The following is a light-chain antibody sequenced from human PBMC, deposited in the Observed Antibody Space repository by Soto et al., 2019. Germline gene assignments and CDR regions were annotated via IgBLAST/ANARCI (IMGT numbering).Light chain of an antibody. CDR2: SAA. CDR3: QQSLTMPIT. V-gene: IGKV1-39*01. Sequence: DIQMTQSPASLSVSVGDRVTITCPASQSINNYLNWYLQRPGQAPKLLIRSAATLQRGVPSRFSGSGSRTEFTLTIADLQPDDFGTYYCQQSLTMPITFGHGTRLEI. J-gene: IGKJ5*01. CDR1: QSINNY.